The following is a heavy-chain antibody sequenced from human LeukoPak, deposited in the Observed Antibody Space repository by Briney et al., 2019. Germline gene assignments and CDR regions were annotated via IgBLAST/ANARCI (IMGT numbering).Heavy chain of an antibody. D-gene: IGHD6-13*01. Sequence: GGSLRLSCAGSGFTFSSYAIHWVRQAPGKGLEYVSTISSKGDNIFYADSVKGRFTISRDNSKNTVYLQMGSLRAEDMAVYYCGRVRISAARGYMDVWGKGTTVTVSS. V-gene: IGHV3-64*02. CDR2: ISSKGDNI. CDR3: GRVRISAARGYMDV. J-gene: IGHJ6*04. CDR1: GFTFSSYA.